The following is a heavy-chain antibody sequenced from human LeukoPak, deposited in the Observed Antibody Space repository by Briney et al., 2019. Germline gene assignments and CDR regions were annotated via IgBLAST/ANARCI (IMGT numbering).Heavy chain of an antibody. CDR3: ATLQDPFFWSGYSSFRYWFDP. Sequence: ASVKVSCKASGYTLTSYGISWVRQAPGQGLEWMGWISAYNGNTDYAQKLQGRVTMTTDTSTSTAYMELRSLRSDDTAVYYCATLQDPFFWSGYSSFRYWFDPWGQGTLVTVSS. CDR2: ISAYNGNT. D-gene: IGHD3-3*01. V-gene: IGHV1-18*01. CDR1: GYTLTSYG. J-gene: IGHJ5*02.